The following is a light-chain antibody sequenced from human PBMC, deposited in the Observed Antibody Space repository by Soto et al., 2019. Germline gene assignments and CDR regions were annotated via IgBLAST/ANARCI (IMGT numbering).Light chain of an antibody. J-gene: IGKJ4*01. V-gene: IGKV1-39*01. CDR3: QQSLSNPRT. CDR2: LAS. CDR1: QKINNF. Sequence: DIQMTQSPSSLSASLGDRINVTCRASQKINNFLNWYQQKPGKAPKLLIFLASTLETGVPARFGGRGSGTDFTLTISNLQPEDSATYYCQQSLSNPRTFGGGTRVEIQ.